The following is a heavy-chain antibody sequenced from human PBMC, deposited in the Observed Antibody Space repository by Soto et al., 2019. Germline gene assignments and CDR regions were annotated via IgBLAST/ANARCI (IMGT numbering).Heavy chain of an antibody. CDR1: NGSISPNY. J-gene: IGHJ1*01. D-gene: IGHD3-22*01. CDR3: ARLGAYYQAMDS. CDR2: IYYAGTT. V-gene: IGHV4-59*08. Sequence: PSETLSVTCTVSNGSISPNYWSWIRQPPGKGLEWIGYIYYAGTTTYNPSLQSRVSISVDTSKNEVSLKLTSVTAADTAVYFCARLGAYYQAMDSWGQGTLVT.